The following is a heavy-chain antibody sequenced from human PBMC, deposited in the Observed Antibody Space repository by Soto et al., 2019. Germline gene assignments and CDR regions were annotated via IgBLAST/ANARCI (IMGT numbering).Heavy chain of an antibody. V-gene: IGHV3-21*01. CDR3: ARSLKGYCSGGSCYDY. D-gene: IGHD2-15*01. CDR1: GFTFSSYS. Sequence: EVQLVESGGGLVKPGGSLRLSCPASGFTFSSYSMNWVRQAPGKGLEWVSSISSSSSYIYYADSVKGRFTISRDNAKNSLYLQMNSLRAEDTAVYYCARSLKGYCSGGSCYDYWGQGTLVTVSS. J-gene: IGHJ4*02. CDR2: ISSSSSYI.